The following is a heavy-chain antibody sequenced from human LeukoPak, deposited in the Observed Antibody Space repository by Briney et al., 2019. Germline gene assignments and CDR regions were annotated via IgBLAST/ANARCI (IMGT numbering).Heavy chain of an antibody. Sequence: GESLKISCKGSGYSFTSYWIGWVRQMPGKGLEWMGIIYPGDSDTRYSPSFQGQVTISADKSISTAYLQWSSLKASDTAMYYCARLSDPVVINRYYYGMDVWGQGTTVTVSS. CDR2: IYPGDSDT. D-gene: IGHD3-22*01. CDR1: GYSFTSYW. V-gene: IGHV5-51*01. CDR3: ARLSDPVVINRYYYGMDV. J-gene: IGHJ6*02.